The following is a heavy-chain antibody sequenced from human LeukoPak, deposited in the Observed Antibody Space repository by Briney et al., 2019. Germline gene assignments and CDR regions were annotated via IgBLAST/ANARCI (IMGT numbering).Heavy chain of an antibody. CDR3: ARLFFFSSTVTHFDY. D-gene: IGHD4-17*01. J-gene: IGHJ4*02. V-gene: IGHV5-51*01. Sequence: GESLKISCKGSGYSFTNYWIGWVRQMPGKGLEWMGIIYPGDSDTRYSPSFQGQVTISADKSISTAYLQWSSLKASDTAMYYCARLFFFSSTVTHFDYWGQGSLVTVSS. CDR2: IYPGDSDT. CDR1: GYSFTNYW.